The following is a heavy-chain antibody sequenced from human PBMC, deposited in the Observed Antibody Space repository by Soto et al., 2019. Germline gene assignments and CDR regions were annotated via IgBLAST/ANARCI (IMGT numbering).Heavy chain of an antibody. J-gene: IGHJ6*02. D-gene: IGHD5-12*01. CDR2: IHTSGSS. Sequence: QVQLQESGPGLVKPSETLSLRCSVSGGSIRTIYWTWVRQPAGKGLEYIGRIHTSGSSSYNPSLERRVTMSIGTPKNQFSLKLKSVTVADTAVYYCARESRDSGDGLDVWGQGTAVTVSS. CDR1: GGSIRTIY. CDR3: ARESRDSGDGLDV. V-gene: IGHV4-4*07.